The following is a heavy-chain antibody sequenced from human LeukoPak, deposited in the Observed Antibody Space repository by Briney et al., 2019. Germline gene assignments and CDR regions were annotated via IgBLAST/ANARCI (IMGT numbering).Heavy chain of an antibody. CDR2: IYSGGST. CDR3: ARGRDRFDY. Sequence: GALRLSCAASGFTVSSNYMSWVRQAPGRGLEWVSIIYSGGSTYYAESVKGRFTISRHNSKNTLYLQMNSLRAADTAVYYCARGRDRFDYWGQGTLVTVSS. D-gene: IGHD2-15*01. J-gene: IGHJ4*02. CDR1: GFTVSSNY. V-gene: IGHV3-53*04.